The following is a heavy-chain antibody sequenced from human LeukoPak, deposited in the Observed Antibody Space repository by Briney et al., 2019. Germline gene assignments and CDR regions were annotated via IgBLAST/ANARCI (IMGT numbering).Heavy chain of an antibody. CDR3: ARVGYSGWNLEY. CDR1: GFTVRSYW. CDR2: INQGGSVK. V-gene: IGHV3-7*01. D-gene: IGHD5-12*01. Sequence: GGSLRLSGAASGFTVRSYWMSWVRQAPGKGLERVANINQGGSVKYYVDSVKGRFTISRDDAKNSLYVQMNSLRDEDTAVYYCARVGYSGWNLEYWGQGTLVTVSS. J-gene: IGHJ4*02.